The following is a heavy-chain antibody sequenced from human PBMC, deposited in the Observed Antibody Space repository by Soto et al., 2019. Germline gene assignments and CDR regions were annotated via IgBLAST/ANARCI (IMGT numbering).Heavy chain of an antibody. CDR3: AISPYSSSWHQPSIDY. J-gene: IGHJ4*02. CDR2: ISWNSINI. D-gene: IGHD6-13*01. CDR1: GFTFDDYA. V-gene: IGHV3-9*01. Sequence: GGSLRLSCAASGFTFDDYAMHWVRQTPGKGPEWVSGISWNSINIDYADSVKGRFTISRDNAKNFLYLQMNSLRAEDTALYYCAISPYSSSWHQPSIDYWGKRTLVTVST.